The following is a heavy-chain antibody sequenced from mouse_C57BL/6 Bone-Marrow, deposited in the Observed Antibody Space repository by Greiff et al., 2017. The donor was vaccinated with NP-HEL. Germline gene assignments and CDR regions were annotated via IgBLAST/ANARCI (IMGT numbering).Heavy chain of an antibody. Sequence: QVQLKQSGPGLVAPSQSLSITCTVSGFSLTSYGVSWVRQPPGKGLEWLGVIWGDGSTNYHSALISSLCISKDNSKSQVFLKLNSLQTEDTATYYGAKTTVVNWYFDVWGTGTTVTVSS. CDR1: GFSLTSYG. D-gene: IGHD1-1*01. CDR3: AKTTVVNWYFDV. J-gene: IGHJ1*03. CDR2: IWGDGST. V-gene: IGHV2-3*01.